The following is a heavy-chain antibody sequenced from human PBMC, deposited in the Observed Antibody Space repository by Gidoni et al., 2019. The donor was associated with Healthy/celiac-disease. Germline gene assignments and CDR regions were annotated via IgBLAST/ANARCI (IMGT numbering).Heavy chain of an antibody. CDR2: MNPNSGNT. Sequence: QVQLVQSGAEVKKPGASVKVSCKASGYTFTSYDINWVRQATGQGLEWMGWMNPNSGNTGYAQKFQGRVTMTRNTSISTAYMELSSLRSEDTAVYYCARGTGITIFGALKNYYYGMDVWGQGTTVTVSS. CDR1: GYTFTSYD. D-gene: IGHD3-3*01. V-gene: IGHV1-8*01. CDR3: ARGTGITIFGALKNYYYGMDV. J-gene: IGHJ6*02.